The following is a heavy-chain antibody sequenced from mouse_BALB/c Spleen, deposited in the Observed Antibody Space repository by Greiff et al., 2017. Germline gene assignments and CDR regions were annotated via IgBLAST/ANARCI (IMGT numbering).Heavy chain of an antibody. Sequence: VHLVESGPGLVAPSQSLSITCTVSGFSLSRYSVHWVRQPPGKGLEWLGMIWGGGSTDYNSALKSRLSISKDNSKSQVFLKMNSLQTDDTAMYYCARKGEFITTATDWFAYWGQGTLVTVSA. J-gene: IGHJ3*01. CDR1: GFSLSRYS. CDR2: IWGGGST. CDR3: ARKGEFITTATDWFAY. D-gene: IGHD1-2*01. V-gene: IGHV2-6-4*01.